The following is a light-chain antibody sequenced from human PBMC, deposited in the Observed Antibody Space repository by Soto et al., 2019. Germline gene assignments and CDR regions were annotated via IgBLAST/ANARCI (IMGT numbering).Light chain of an antibody. CDR3: QHRSNWPLT. CDR2: DAS. V-gene: IGKV3-11*01. J-gene: IGKJ4*01. Sequence: EIVLTQSPGTLSLSPGERATLSCRASQSVSRSLAWYQQKTGQAPRLLIHDASNRATGIPARFSGSGSGTDFTLTISSLEPEDFAVYFCQHRSNWPLTFGGGTKVDIK. CDR1: QSVSRS.